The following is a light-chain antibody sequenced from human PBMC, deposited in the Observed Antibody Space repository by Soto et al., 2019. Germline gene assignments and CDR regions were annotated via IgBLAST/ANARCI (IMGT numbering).Light chain of an antibody. CDR1: QTIRSNY. CDR2: GAS. V-gene: IGKV3-20*01. Sequence: EIVLTQSPGALSLSPGERATLSCRASQTIRSNYLTWYQQQPGQAPRLLIYGASSRATGIPGRFSGSGSGTDFTLTISRLEPEDFAVYYCQQYGSSPWTFGQGTKVEI. CDR3: QQYGSSPWT. J-gene: IGKJ1*01.